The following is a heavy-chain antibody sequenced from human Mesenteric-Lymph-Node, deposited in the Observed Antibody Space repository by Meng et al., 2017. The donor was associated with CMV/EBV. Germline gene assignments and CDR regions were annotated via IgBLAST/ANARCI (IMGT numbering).Heavy chain of an antibody. CDR3: ARAPGVGVTGDSFDY. CDR2: IHYSGIT. J-gene: IGHJ4*02. Sequence: SETLSLTCTVSGGSISSYYWSWIRQPPVKGLEYIGSIHYSGITFYNPSLKSRVTISVDTSKSQFSLRLSSVTATDTAMYYCARAPGVGVTGDSFDYWGQGTLVTVSS. D-gene: IGHD1-26*01. V-gene: IGHV4-59*01. CDR1: GGSISSYY.